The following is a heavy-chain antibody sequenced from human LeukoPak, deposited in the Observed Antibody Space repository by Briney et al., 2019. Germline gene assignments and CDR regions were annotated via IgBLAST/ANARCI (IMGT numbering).Heavy chain of an antibody. Sequence: GASVKVSCMASGYTFTGHYMHWVRQAPGQGLEWMGLINPTGGSTGYAQKFQGRVTMTRDMSTSTDYMELSSLRSEDTAIYYCARDNSVGDNAWWFDPWGQGTLVTVSS. D-gene: IGHD1-26*01. J-gene: IGHJ5*02. CDR1: GYTFTGHY. CDR2: INPTGGST. CDR3: ARDNSVGDNAWWFDP. V-gene: IGHV1-46*01.